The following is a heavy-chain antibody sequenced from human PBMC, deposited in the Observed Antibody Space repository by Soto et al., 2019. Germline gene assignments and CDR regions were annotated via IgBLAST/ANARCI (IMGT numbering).Heavy chain of an antibody. D-gene: IGHD1-7*01. CDR1: GFTFSSYA. CDR3: ATDLWNYGGYGMDV. Sequence: EVQLLESGGGLVQPGGSLRLSCAASGFTFSSYAMSWVRQAPGKGLEWVSAISGSGGSTYYADSVKGRFTISRDNSKNALYLQRNSLRAEDTAVYCCATDLWNYGGYGMDVWGQGTTVTVS. CDR2: ISGSGGST. V-gene: IGHV3-23*01. J-gene: IGHJ6*02.